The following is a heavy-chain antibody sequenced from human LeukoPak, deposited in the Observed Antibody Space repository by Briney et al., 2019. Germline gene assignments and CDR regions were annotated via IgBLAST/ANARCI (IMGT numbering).Heavy chain of an antibody. CDR2: IHWNGGST. V-gene: IGHV3-20*04. CDR3: ARGGYYDSSGYYYVSY. CDR1: GFTFDDYG. Sequence: GGSLRLSCAASGFTFDDYGMSWVRQAPGKWLEWVSGIHWNGGSTGYADSVKGRFTISRDNAKNSLYLQTNSLRAEDTALYYCARGGYYDSSGYYYVSYWGQGTLVTVSS. J-gene: IGHJ4*02. D-gene: IGHD3-22*01.